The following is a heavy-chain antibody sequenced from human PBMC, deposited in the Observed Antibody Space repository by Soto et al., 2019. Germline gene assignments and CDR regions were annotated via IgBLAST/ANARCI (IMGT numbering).Heavy chain of an antibody. V-gene: IGHV4-30-4*01. CDR1: GGSISSGDYY. CDR3: AGDRTHYDSSGYTTGTY. D-gene: IGHD3-22*01. CDR2: IYYSGST. J-gene: IGHJ4*02. Sequence: SGTLSLTCTVSGGSISSGDYYWSWIRQPPGKGLEWIGYIYYSGSTYYNPSLKSRVTISVDTSKNQFSLKLSSVTAADTAVYYCAGDRTHYDSSGYTTGTYRGQGTPVTVYS.